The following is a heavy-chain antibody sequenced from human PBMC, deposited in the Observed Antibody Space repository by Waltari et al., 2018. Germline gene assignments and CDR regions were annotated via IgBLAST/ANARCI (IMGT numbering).Heavy chain of an antibody. CDR2: IYTSGST. V-gene: IGHV4-61*09. CDR3: ATSDYGGNPYYFDY. D-gene: IGHD2-15*01. J-gene: IGHJ4*02. CDR1: GGSISSGSYY. Sequence: QVQLQESGPGLVKPSQTLSLTCTVSGGSISSGSYYWSWIRQPAGKGLEWIGYIYTSGSTNYNPSLKSRVTISVDTSKNQFSLKLSSVTAADTAVYYCATSDYGGNPYYFDYWGQGTLVTVSS.